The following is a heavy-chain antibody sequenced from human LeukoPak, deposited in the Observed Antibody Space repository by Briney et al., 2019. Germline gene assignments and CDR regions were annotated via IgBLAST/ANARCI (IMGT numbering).Heavy chain of an antibody. CDR3: TRGAGWLIDY. V-gene: IGHV4-59*01. Sequence: PSETLSLTCTVSDDSISDYYRGWIRQPPGKGLEWIGYIHNSGTSTYNLSLKSRVTISADTSKNQFSLKLSSMTTADTAVYYCTRGAGWLIDYWGQGILVTVPS. CDR2: IHNSGTS. CDR1: DDSISDYY. J-gene: IGHJ4*02. D-gene: IGHD3-16*01.